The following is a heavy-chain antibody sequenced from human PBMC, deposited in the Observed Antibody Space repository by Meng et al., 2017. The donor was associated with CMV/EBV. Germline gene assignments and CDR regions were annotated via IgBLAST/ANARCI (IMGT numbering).Heavy chain of an antibody. CDR3: ARLNYYDSSGYYSLYYYYYGMDV. J-gene: IGHJ6*02. D-gene: IGHD3-22*01. Sequence: GGSLRLSCKGSGSSFTSYWIGWVRQMPGKGLEWMGIIYPGDSDTRYSPSFQGQVTISADKSISTAYLQWSSLKASDTAMYYCARLNYYDSSGYYSLYYYYYGMDVWGQGTTVTVSS. CDR2: IYPGDSDT. V-gene: IGHV5-51*01. CDR1: GSSFTSYW.